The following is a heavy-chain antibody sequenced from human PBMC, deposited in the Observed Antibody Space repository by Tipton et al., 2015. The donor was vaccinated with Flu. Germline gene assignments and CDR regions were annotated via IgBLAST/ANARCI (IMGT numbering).Heavy chain of an antibody. CDR1: GGSISSHY. CDR2: IYSTGST. V-gene: IGHV4-4*07. CDR3: ARDSILTHANTGFDAFDI. D-gene: IGHD2-21*02. J-gene: IGHJ3*02. Sequence: TLSLTCTISGGSISSHYWTWIRQPAGKGLEWIGRIYSTGSTNYNPSLKNRVTMSVDTSKNQFSLNLTSVTAADTAVYFCARDSILTHANTGFDAFDIWGQGTVVNASS.